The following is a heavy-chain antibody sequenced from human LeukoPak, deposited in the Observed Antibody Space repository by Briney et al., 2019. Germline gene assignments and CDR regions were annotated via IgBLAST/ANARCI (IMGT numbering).Heavy chain of an antibody. V-gene: IGHV3-30-3*01. CDR3: ARDVGATVYYYYGMDV. Sequence: GGSLRLPCAASGFTFSSYAMHWVRQAPGKGLEWVAVISYDGSNKYYADSVKGRFTISRDNSKNTLYLQMNSLRAEDTAVYYCARDVGATVYYYYGMDVWGQGTTVTVSS. J-gene: IGHJ6*02. CDR2: ISYDGSNK. D-gene: IGHD1-26*01. CDR1: GFTFSSYA.